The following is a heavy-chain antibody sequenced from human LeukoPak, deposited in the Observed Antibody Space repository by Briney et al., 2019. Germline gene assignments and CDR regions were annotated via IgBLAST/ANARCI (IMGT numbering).Heavy chain of an antibody. J-gene: IGHJ6*03. CDR2: IYYSGST. V-gene: IGHV4-39*07. D-gene: IGHD6-13*01. CDR1: GGSISITSYY. Sequence: SETLSLTCTVSGGSISITSYYWGWIRQPPGKGLEWIGSIYYSGSTYYNPSLKSRVTISVDTSKNQFSLKLSSVTAADTAVYYCAREYSSSWYDYYYMDVWGKGTTVTVSS. CDR3: AREYSSSWYDYYYMDV.